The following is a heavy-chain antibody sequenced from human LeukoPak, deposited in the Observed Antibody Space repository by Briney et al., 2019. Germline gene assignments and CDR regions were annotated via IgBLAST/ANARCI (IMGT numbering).Heavy chain of an antibody. D-gene: IGHD5-12*01. CDR3: AKGGYDYVEVAYFDY. CDR2: IIASSGST. J-gene: IGHJ4*02. CDR1: GFTFSNYA. V-gene: IGHV3-23*01. Sequence: PGGSLRLSCAASGFTFSNYAMNWVRQAPGKGPGWVSTIIASSGSTFYADSVKGRFTISKDTSKNTLYLHMSSLRADDTAVYYCAKGGYDYVEVAYFDYWGQGTLVTVSS.